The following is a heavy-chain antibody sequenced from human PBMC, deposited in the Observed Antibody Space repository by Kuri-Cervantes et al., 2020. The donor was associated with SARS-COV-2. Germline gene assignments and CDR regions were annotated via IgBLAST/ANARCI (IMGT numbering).Heavy chain of an antibody. CDR1: GYTFSSYY. V-gene: IGHV1-2*04. CDR2: INPNSGGT. J-gene: IGHJ6*02. D-gene: IGHD3-10*01. Sequence: ASLKVSCKASGYTFSSYYMYWLRQAPGQGREWMGWINPNSGGTNHAQNFQGWVTMTRDTSISTAYMGLSRLRSDDTAVYYCARGMVRGIIQYYYYAMDVWGQGTTVTVSS. CDR3: ARGMVRGIIQYYYYAMDV.